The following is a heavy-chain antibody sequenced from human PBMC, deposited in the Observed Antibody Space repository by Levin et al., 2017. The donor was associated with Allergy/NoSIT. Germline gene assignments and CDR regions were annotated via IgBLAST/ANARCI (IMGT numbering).Heavy chain of an antibody. CDR1: GFTFTSYT. V-gene: IGHV3-23*01. J-gene: IGHJ3*02. CDR3: AKGVSSGSPYRAFDR. Sequence: GESLKISCAASGFTFTSYTMTWVRQAPGRGLEWVSTLRYSGDTTHYADSVKGRFTISRDGSRDTLFLQMNSLRPEDTAVYYCAKGVSSGSPYRAFDRWGQGTMVTVSS. D-gene: IGHD1-26*01. CDR2: LRYSGDTT.